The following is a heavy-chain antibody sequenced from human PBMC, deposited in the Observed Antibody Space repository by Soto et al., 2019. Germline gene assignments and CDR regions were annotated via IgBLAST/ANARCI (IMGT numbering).Heavy chain of an antibody. D-gene: IGHD3-3*01. Sequence: PGESLKISCKGSGYSFTSYWISWVGQMPGKGLEWMGRIDPSDSYTNYSPSFQGHVTISADKSISTAYLQWSSLKASDTAMYYCARHVPITIFGVVINNWFDPWGQGTLVTVSS. J-gene: IGHJ5*02. CDR3: ARHVPITIFGVVINNWFDP. CDR2: IDPSDSYT. CDR1: GYSFTSYW. V-gene: IGHV5-10-1*01.